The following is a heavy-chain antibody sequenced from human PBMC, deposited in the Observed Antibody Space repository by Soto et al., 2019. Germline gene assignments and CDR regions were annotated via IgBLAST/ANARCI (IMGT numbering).Heavy chain of an antibody. CDR3: ARSSYYDRREGWFHY. V-gene: IGHV3-30*03. CDR1: GFPFSSYG. D-gene: IGHD3-22*01. J-gene: IGHJ4*02. Sequence: GGSLRLSCAASGFPFSSYGMHWVRQSPGKGLEWVAFISYDGSNKYYADSVKGRFTISRDNSKNTLYLQMNSLRAEDTAVYYCARSSYYDRREGWFHYWGQGTLV. CDR2: ISYDGSNK.